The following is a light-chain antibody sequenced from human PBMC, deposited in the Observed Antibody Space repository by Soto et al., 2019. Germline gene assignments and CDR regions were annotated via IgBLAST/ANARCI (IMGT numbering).Light chain of an antibody. J-gene: IGKJ4*01. CDR3: PLTSSTLLP. CDR1: QSISNN. CDR2: GAS. Sequence: GRRAAHFCRASQSISNNLAWYQQKPGQTPRLLIYGASTRATGIPARFSGSGSRTDFTLTISILQPQHFASYHSPLTSSTLLPFAGGTKVDIK. V-gene: IGKV3-15*01.